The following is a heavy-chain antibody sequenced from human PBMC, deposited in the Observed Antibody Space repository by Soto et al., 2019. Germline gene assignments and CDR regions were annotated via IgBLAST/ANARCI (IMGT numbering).Heavy chain of an antibody. CDR3: ARDAPTYCSSTSCRYWYFEL. D-gene: IGHD2-2*01. V-gene: IGHV3-66*01. J-gene: IGHJ2*01. CDR1: GFTVSSNY. Sequence: HPGGSLRLSCAASGFTVSSNYMSWVRQAPGKGLEWVSVIYSGGNTYYADSVKGRFTISRDNSKNTLYLQMNSLRAEDTAVYYCARDAPTYCSSTSCRYWYFELWGRGTLVTVSS. CDR2: IYSGGNT.